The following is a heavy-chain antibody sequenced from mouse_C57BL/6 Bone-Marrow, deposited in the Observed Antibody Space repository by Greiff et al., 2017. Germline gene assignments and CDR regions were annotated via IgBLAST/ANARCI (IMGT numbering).Heavy chain of an antibody. V-gene: IGHV1-69*01. J-gene: IGHJ3*01. CDR3: AGGLAWCAY. CDR1: GYTFTSYW. Sequence: QVQLQQPGAELVMPGASVKLSCKASGYTFTSYWMHWVKQRPGQGLEWIGEIDPSDSYTNYNQKFKGKSTLTVDKSSSTAYMQLSSLTSEDSAVYYCAGGLAWCAYWGQGTLVTVSA. CDR2: IDPSDSYT. D-gene: IGHD3-1*01.